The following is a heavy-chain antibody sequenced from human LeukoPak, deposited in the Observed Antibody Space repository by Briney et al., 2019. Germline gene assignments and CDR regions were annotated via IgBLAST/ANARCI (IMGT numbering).Heavy chain of an antibody. D-gene: IGHD6-6*01. CDR3: AKERYSSSAYYMDV. J-gene: IGHJ6*03. Sequence: GGSLRLYCAASGFTFSSYAMSWVRQAPGKGLEWVSAISGSGGSTYYADSVKGRFTISRDNSKNTLYLQMNSLRAEDTAVYYCAKERYSSSAYYMDVWGKGTTVTVSS. V-gene: IGHV3-23*01. CDR1: GFTFSSYA. CDR2: ISGSGGST.